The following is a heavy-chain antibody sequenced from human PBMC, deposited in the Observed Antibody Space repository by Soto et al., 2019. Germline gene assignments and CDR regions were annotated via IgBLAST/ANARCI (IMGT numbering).Heavy chain of an antibody. Sequence: SETLSLTCTVSGGSISSYYWSWIRQPPGKGLEWIGYIYYSGSTNYNPSLKSRVTISVDTSKNQFSLKLSSVTAADTAVYYCARTGYDFWSGTFYYYMDVWGKGTTVTVSS. CDR1: GGSISSYY. J-gene: IGHJ6*03. V-gene: IGHV4-59*08. CDR3: ARTGYDFWSGTFYYYMDV. D-gene: IGHD3-3*01. CDR2: IYYSGST.